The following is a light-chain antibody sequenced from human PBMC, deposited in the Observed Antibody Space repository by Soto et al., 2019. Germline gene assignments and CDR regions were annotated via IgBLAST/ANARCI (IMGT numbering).Light chain of an antibody. CDR1: GSNIGSNYN. CDR2: ANI. CDR3: QSYDRSLTMII. Sequence: QAVVTQTPSVSGAPGQRVTISCTGSGSNIGSNYNVQWYQLLPGTAPRLLIFANIYRPSGVPDRFSGSRSGTSASLAITGLHAEDEAEYYCQSYDRSLTMIIFGGGTKLTVL. V-gene: IGLV1-40*01. J-gene: IGLJ2*01.